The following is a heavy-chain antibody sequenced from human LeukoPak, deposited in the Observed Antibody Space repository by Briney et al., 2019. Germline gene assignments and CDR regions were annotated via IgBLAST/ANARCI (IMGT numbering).Heavy chain of an antibody. CDR1: GFTFSDYY. CDR3: AKDGSIAAAGAPFDY. Sequence: GGSLRLSCAASGFTFSDYYMSWIRQAPGKGLEWVSYISSSGSTIYYADSVKGRFTISRDNAKNSLYLQMNSLRAEDTAVYYCAKDGSIAAAGAPFDYWGQGTLVTVSS. D-gene: IGHD6-13*01. J-gene: IGHJ4*02. V-gene: IGHV3-11*01. CDR2: ISSSGSTI.